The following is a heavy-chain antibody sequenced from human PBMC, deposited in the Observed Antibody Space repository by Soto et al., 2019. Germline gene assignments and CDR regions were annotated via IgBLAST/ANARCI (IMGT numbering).Heavy chain of an antibody. D-gene: IGHD4-17*01. CDR1: GYTFTGYY. CDR3: ARDLGLTTVTTPGAYYYGMDV. Sequence: ASVKVSCKASGYTFTGYYMHWVRQAPGQGLEWMGWINPNSGGTNYAQKFQGWVTMTRDTSISTAYMELSRLRSDDTAVYYCARDLGLTTVTTPGAYYYGMDVWGQGTTVTVSS. V-gene: IGHV1-2*04. CDR2: INPNSGGT. J-gene: IGHJ6*02.